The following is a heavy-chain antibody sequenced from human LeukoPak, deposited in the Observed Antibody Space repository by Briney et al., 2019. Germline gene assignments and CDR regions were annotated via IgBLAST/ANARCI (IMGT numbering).Heavy chain of an antibody. V-gene: IGHV4-39*01. CDR1: GGSISSSSYY. CDR2: IYYSGST. D-gene: IGHD3-3*01. CDR3: ARLTIFGVVITPYGMDV. J-gene: IGHJ6*02. Sequence: SETLSLTCTVSGGSISSSSYYWGWIRQPPGKGLEWIGSIYYSGSTYYNPSLKSRVTISVDTSKNQFSLKLSSVTAVDTAVYYCARLTIFGVVITPYGMDVWGQGTTVTVSS.